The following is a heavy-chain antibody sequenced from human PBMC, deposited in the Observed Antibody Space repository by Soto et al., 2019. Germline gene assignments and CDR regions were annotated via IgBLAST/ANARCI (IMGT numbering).Heavy chain of an antibody. D-gene: IGHD3-10*01. Sequence: SETLSLTCTVSGVSISSGDYYWSWIRQPPGKGLEWIGYIYYSGSTYYNPSLKSRVTISVDTSKNQFSLKLSSVTAADRAVYYFARDLGTMVRGVIISHNWFDPWGQGTLVTVS. CDR2: IYYSGST. CDR1: GVSISSGDYY. CDR3: ARDLGTMVRGVIISHNWFDP. V-gene: IGHV4-30-4*01. J-gene: IGHJ5*02.